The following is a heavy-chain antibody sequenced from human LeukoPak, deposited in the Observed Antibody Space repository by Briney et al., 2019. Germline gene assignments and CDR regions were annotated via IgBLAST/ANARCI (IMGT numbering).Heavy chain of an antibody. Sequence: GGSLRLSSAASGFTFTSFAMSWVRQAPGKGLEWVSGIDDSGDSTYYADSVKGRFTISRDNSKNTLYLQMSSLRAEDTAIYYCAKDRAGRRWLHFPFDSWGQGTLVTVSS. D-gene: IGHD5-24*01. V-gene: IGHV3-23*01. CDR3: AKDRAGRRWLHFPFDS. J-gene: IGHJ4*02. CDR1: GFTFTSFA. CDR2: IDDSGDST.